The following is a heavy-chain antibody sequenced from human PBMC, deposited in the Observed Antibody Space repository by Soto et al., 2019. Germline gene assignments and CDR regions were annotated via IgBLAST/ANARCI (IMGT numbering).Heavy chain of an antibody. D-gene: IGHD6-19*01. CDR2: TYYRSKWYN. J-gene: IGHJ6*02. CDR1: GDSVSSNSAA. V-gene: IGHV6-1*01. Sequence: QVQLQQSGPGLVKPSQTLSLTCAISGDSVSSNSAAWNWIRQSPSRGLEWLGRTYYRSKWYNDYAVSVKSRITINPDTSKNQFSLQLNSVTPEDTAVYYCARAGIAVAGTPYYYYYGMDVWGQGTTVTVSS. CDR3: ARAGIAVAGTPYYYYYGMDV.